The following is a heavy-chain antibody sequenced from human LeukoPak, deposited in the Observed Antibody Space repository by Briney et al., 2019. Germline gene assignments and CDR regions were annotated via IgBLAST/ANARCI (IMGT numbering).Heavy chain of an antibody. V-gene: IGHV5-51*01. CDR2: IYPGDSDT. D-gene: IGHD2-2*01. Sequence: HGESLKISCKGSGYSFTSYWIGWVRQMPGKGLEWMGIIYPGDSDTRYSPSFQGQVTISADKSISTAYLQWSSLKASDTAMYYCATGPKGYCSSTSCYDYWGQGTLVTVSS. CDR3: ATGPKGYCSSTSCYDY. CDR1: GYSFTSYW. J-gene: IGHJ4*02.